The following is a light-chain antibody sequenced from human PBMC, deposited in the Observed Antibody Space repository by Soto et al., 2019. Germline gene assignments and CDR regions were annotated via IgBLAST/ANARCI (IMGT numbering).Light chain of an antibody. Sequence: QSVLTQPASVSGSPGQSIAISCTGSSSDIGIYKYVSWYQQHPGKVPKLIIYEVTNRPSGVSNRFSGSKSGNTASLTISGLQAEDEADYYCSSYTTRSTRVFGTGTKLTVL. CDR2: EVT. J-gene: IGLJ1*01. CDR3: SSYTTRSTRV. CDR1: SSDIGIYKY. V-gene: IGLV2-14*01.